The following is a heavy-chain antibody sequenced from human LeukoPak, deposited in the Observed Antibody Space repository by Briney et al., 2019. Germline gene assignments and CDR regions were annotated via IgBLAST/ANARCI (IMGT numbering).Heavy chain of an antibody. CDR3: ARARYYGSRRAEYFQH. J-gene: IGHJ1*01. D-gene: IGHD3-10*01. CDR2: INHSGST. CDR1: GGSFSGYY. Sequence: KASETLSLTCAVYGGSFSGYYWSWIRQPPGKGLEWIGEINHSGSTNYNPSLKSRVTISVDTSKNQFSLKLSSVTAADTAVYYCARARYYGSRRAEYFQHWGQGTLVTVSS. V-gene: IGHV4-34*01.